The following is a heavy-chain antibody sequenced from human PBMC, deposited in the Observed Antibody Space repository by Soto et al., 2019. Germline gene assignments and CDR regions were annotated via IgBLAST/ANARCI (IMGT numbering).Heavy chain of an antibody. Sequence: SETLSLTCAVYGGSLSGYYWSWVRQPPGKGLEWIGDITDSGSTHYNPSLKSRVTMSVDTSKSQFSLKLSSVTAADTAVYYCAKPYGDYPFDSWGQGTLVTVSS. V-gene: IGHV4-34*01. CDR1: GGSLSGYY. J-gene: IGHJ4*02. CDR3: AKPYGDYPFDS. CDR2: ITDSGST. D-gene: IGHD4-17*01.